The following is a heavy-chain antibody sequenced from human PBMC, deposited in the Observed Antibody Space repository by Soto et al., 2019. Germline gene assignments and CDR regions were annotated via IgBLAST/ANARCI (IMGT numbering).Heavy chain of an antibody. Sequence: GGSLRLSCAASGFTFSSYWMSWVRQAPGKGLEWVANIKQDGSEKYYVDSVKGRFTISRDNAKNSLYLQMNSLRAEDTAVYYCARRDCSGGSCYWYFDLWGRGTLVTVSS. J-gene: IGHJ2*01. D-gene: IGHD2-15*01. CDR2: IKQDGSEK. CDR1: GFTFSSYW. CDR3: ARRDCSGGSCYWYFDL. V-gene: IGHV3-7*01.